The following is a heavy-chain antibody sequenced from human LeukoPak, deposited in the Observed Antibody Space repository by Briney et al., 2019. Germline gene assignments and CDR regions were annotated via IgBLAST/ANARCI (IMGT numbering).Heavy chain of an antibody. CDR1: GGSISISSYY. D-gene: IGHD4-17*01. Sequence: SETLSLTCTVSGGSISISSYYWGWIRQPPGKGLEWIGSIYYSGSTYYNPSLKSRVTISVDTSKNQFSLKLSSVTAADTAVYYCARSARDYAWFDPWGQGTLVTVSS. CDR3: ARSARDYAWFDP. CDR2: IYYSGST. J-gene: IGHJ5*02. V-gene: IGHV4-39*01.